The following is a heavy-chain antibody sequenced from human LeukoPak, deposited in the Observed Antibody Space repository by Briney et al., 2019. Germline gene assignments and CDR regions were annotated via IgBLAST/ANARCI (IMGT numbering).Heavy chain of an antibody. J-gene: IGHJ4*02. D-gene: IGHD2-2*01. CDR1: GGSISGYY. Sequence: KSSETLSLTCTASGGSISGYYWNWIRQPAGKGLEWIGRIFHSGSTNYNPSLNSRVTISVDTSKNQFSLKLSSVTAADTAVYYCARQPAVVRGYFDYWGQGTLVTVSS. CDR2: IFHSGST. V-gene: IGHV4-59*08. CDR3: ARQPAVVRGYFDY.